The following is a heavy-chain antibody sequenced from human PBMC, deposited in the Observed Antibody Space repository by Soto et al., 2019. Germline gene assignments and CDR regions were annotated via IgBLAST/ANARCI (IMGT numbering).Heavy chain of an antibody. CDR1: GGTFSSYA. J-gene: IGHJ6*02. CDR3: ARDYYSNYYYYYGMDV. Sequence: QVPLVQSGAAVKKPGASVKVSCKASGGTFSSYAISWVRQAPGQGLEWLGGSIPIFGTPNYAQQFQGRVTITADKSTSTAYMELSSLRSEDTAVYYGARDYYSNYYYYYGMDVWGQGTTVTVSS. CDR2: SIPIFGTP. V-gene: IGHV1-69*06. D-gene: IGHD4-4*01.